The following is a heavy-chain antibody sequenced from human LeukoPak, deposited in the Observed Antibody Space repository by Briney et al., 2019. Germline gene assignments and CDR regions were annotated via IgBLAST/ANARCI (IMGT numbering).Heavy chain of an antibody. Sequence: PGGSLRLSCAASGFTFSSYAMSWVRQAPGKGLEWVSAISGSGGSTYYADSVKGRFTISRDNSKNTLYLQMNSLRAEDTAVYYCAKDISLGGSAAGNFFFDYWGQGTLVTVSS. J-gene: IGHJ4*02. D-gene: IGHD6-13*01. CDR1: GFTFSSYA. CDR3: AKDISLGGSAAGNFFFDY. CDR2: ISGSGGST. V-gene: IGHV3-23*01.